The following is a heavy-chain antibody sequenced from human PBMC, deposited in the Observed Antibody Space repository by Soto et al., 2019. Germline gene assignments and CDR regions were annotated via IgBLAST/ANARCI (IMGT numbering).Heavy chain of an antibody. V-gene: IGHV1-2*02. CDR1: GYTFTGYY. J-gene: IGHJ3*02. CDR3: AADYYDSSGYRPGASDI. D-gene: IGHD3-22*01. Sequence: ASVKVSCKASGYTFTGYYMHWVRQAPGQGLEWMGWINPNSGGTNYAQKFQGRVTMTRDTSISTAYMELSRLRSDDTAVYYCAADYYDSSGYRPGASDIWGQGTMVTVSS. CDR2: INPNSGGT.